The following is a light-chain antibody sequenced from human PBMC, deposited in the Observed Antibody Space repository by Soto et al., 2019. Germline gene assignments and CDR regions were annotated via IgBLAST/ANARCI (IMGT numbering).Light chain of an antibody. CDR2: HAS. Sequence: PITQTPATLPASVGARVTITCRASQSISNWLARYHQKPGTAPKVLIYHASNLQSGVPSSFSGSGSGTEFNLAISSLQPDDLASDYCQQYNSYSFGQGTKVDI. V-gene: IGKV1-5*01. CDR3: QQYNSYS. CDR1: QSISNW. J-gene: IGKJ1*01.